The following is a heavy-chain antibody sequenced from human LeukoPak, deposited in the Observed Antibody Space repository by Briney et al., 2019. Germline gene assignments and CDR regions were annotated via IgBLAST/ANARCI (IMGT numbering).Heavy chain of an antibody. CDR1: GGSISSSSYY. Sequence: PSETLSLTCTVSGGSISSSSYYWGWIRQPPGKGLEWIGSIYYSGSTYYNPSLKSRVTISVDTSKNQFSLKLSSVTAADTAVYYCARRYTGSRTNWFDPWGQGTLVTVSS. D-gene: IGHD3-10*01. CDR3: ARRYTGSRTNWFDP. CDR2: IYYSGST. J-gene: IGHJ5*02. V-gene: IGHV4-39*01.